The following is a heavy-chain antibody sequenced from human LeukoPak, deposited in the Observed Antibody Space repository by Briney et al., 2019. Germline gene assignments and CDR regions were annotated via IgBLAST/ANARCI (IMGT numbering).Heavy chain of an antibody. J-gene: IGHJ3*02. CDR2: IYHSGST. CDR3: ARRDSSSWYDALDI. D-gene: IGHD6-13*01. V-gene: IGHV4-4*02. CDR1: GGSISSSNW. Sequence: SETLSLTCAVSGGSISSSNWWSWVRQPPGKGLEWIGEIYHSGSTNYNPSLKSRVTISVDKSKNQFSLKLSSVTAADTAVYYCARRDSSSWYDALDIWGQGTMVTVSS.